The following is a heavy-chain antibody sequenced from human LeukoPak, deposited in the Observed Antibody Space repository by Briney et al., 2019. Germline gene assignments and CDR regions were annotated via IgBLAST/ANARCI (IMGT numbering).Heavy chain of an antibody. CDR1: GGSFSGYY. Sequence: PSETLSLTCAVSGGSFSGYYWSWIRQPPGKGLEWIGEINHSGSTNYNPSLKSRVTISVDTSKNQFSLKLSSVTAADTAVYYCARYNWNYDSRYYYYYYMDVWGKGTTVTVSS. V-gene: IGHV4-34*01. CDR3: ARYNWNYDSRYYYYYYMDV. D-gene: IGHD1-7*01. J-gene: IGHJ6*03. CDR2: INHSGST.